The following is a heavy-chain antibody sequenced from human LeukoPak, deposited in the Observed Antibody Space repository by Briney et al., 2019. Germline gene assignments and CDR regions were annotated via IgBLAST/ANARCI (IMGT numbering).Heavy chain of an antibody. Sequence: PGGSLRLSCAASGFTFSSYSMNWVRNAPGKGLEWVKYITRSSSSINYADSVKRRFTISGENAKNSLYLTMHCLRAEDTAVYYCARVPRPDYGDYVWFDPWGQGTLVTVTS. CDR3: ARVPRPDYGDYVWFDP. V-gene: IGHV3-21*01. D-gene: IGHD4-17*01. CDR2: ITRSSSSI. CDR1: GFTFSSYS. J-gene: IGHJ5*02.